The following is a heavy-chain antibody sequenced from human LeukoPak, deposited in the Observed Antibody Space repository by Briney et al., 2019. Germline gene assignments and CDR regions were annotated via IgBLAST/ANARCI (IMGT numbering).Heavy chain of an antibody. CDR1: GYTFSSYG. V-gene: IGHV1-46*01. CDR2: INPSGGST. D-gene: IGHD6-13*01. CDR3: ARDQGIAAAGPL. Sequence: ASVKVSCKASGYTFSSYGISWVRQAPGQGLEWMGIINPSGGSTSYAQKFQGRVTMTRDMSTSTVYMELSSLRSEDTAVYYCARDQGIAAAGPLWGQGTLVTVSS. J-gene: IGHJ4*02.